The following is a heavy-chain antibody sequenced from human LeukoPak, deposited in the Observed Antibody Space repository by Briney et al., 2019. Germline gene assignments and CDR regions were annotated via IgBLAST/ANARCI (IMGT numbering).Heavy chain of an antibody. J-gene: IGHJ4*02. CDR2: IRYDGSNK. Sequence: GGSLRLSCAASGFTFRSYGMHWVSQAPGKGLEWVAFIRYDGSNKYYADSVKGRFTISRDNSKNTLYLQMNSLRAEDTAVYYCAKARGQWLVDFDYWGQGTLVTVSS. D-gene: IGHD6-19*01. CDR3: AKARGQWLVDFDY. V-gene: IGHV3-30*02. CDR1: GFTFRSYG.